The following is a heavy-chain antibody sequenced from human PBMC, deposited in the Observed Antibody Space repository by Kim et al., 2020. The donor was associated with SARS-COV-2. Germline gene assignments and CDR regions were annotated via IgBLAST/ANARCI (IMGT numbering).Heavy chain of an antibody. CDR3: ARAPEGIAGFDAFDI. V-gene: IGHV3-21*01. Sequence: SEKGRVTISRNNAEDSLYLQMNSLRAEDTAVYYCARAPEGIAGFDAFDIWGQGTRVTVSS. J-gene: IGHJ3*02. D-gene: IGHD6-13*01.